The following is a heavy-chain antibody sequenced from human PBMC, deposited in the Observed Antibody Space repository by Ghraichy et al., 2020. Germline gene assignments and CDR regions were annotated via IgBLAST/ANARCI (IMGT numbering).Heavy chain of an antibody. CDR1: GDSISSYH. V-gene: IGHV4-4*07. CDR3: AREDFDGSGSYKIHH. D-gene: IGHD3-10*01. J-gene: IGHJ1*01. Sequence: SQTLSLTCTVSGDSISSYHWSWIRQPAGKGLEWIGRIYTSGSTNHNPSLKSRVTMSVDTSKNQFSLKLSSVTAADTAVYYCAREDFDGSGSYKIHHWGQGTLVTVSS. CDR2: IYTSGST.